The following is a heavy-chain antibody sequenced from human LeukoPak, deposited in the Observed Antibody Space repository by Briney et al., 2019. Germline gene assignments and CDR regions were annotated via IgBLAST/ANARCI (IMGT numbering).Heavy chain of an antibody. CDR3: AGYYYGSGSYKFDP. D-gene: IGHD3-10*01. V-gene: IGHV3-23*01. Sequence: PGGSLRLSCAASGFTFSGYAMSWVRQAPGKGLEWVSAISGSGGSTYYADSVKGRFTISRDNSKNTLYLQMNSLRAEDTAVYYCAGYYYGSGSYKFDPWGQGTLVTVSS. CDR1: GFTFSGYA. CDR2: ISGSGGST. J-gene: IGHJ5*02.